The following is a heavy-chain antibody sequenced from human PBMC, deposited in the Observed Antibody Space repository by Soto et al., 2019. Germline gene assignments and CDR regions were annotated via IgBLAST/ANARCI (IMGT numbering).Heavy chain of an antibody. CDR1: GYTFTAYY. CDR3: ARSSGSYAHFDY. Sequence: QVQLVQSGAELKKPGASGKVSCKAPGYTFTAYYMHWVRKPPGKGLGWMGWINLNSGGTTYAQKFQGWFTMTRDTSISTAYMELSRLRSDDTAVYYCARSSGSYAHFDYWGQGTLVTVSS. D-gene: IGHD1-26*01. CDR2: INLNSGGT. V-gene: IGHV1-2*04. J-gene: IGHJ4*02.